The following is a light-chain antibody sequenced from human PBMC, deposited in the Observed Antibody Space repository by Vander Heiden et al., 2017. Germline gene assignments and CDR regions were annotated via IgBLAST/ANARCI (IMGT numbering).Light chain of an antibody. CDR2: WND. CDR1: SSNIGSNY. J-gene: IGLJ3*02. Sequence: SVLIQPPLESLHPGQRFTTSCSGSSSNIGSNYVYWYQQLPGTTPKLLIYWNDRRPSGVPDRFSGSKSGTSASLAISGLRSEDEADYYCAAWDDSLSGRVFGGGTKLTVL. CDR3: AAWDDSLSGRV. V-gene: IGLV1-47*01.